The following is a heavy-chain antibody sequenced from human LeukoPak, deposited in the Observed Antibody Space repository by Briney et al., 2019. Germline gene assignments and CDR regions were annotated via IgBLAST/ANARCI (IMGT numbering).Heavy chain of an antibody. D-gene: IGHD5-12*01. CDR3: AREPRSYSGYDSYYYYYMDV. J-gene: IGHJ6*03. Sequence: PSETLSLTCTVSGVSISSSYSYWGWIRQPPGMGLEWIGSIYYTGNTYYNPSLKSRVTISVDTSKNQFSLKLSSVTAADTAVYYCAREPRSYSGYDSYYYYYMDVWGKGTTVTISS. CDR2: IYYTGNT. CDR1: GVSISSSYSY. V-gene: IGHV4-39*07.